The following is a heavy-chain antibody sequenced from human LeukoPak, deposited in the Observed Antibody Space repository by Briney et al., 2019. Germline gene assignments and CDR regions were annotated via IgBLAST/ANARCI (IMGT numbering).Heavy chain of an antibody. CDR3: ARDHGLGMDV. V-gene: IGHV3-30-3*01. CDR1: GFTFSSYA. J-gene: IGHJ6*02. CDR2: ISCDGSNK. D-gene: IGHD3/OR15-3a*01. Sequence: PGGSLRLSYAASGFTFSSYAMHWVRQAPGKGLEWVAVISCDGSNKYCADSVKGRFTISRDNSKNTLYLQMNSLRAEDTAVYYCARDHGLGMDVWGQGTTVTVSS.